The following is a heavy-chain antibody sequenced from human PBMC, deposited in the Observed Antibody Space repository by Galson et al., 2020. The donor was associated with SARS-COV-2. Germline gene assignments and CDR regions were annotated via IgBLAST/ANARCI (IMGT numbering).Heavy chain of an antibody. CDR2: IYHSGST. Sequence: SETLSLTCAVSGGSISSGGYSWSWIRQPPGKGLEWIGYIYHSGSTYYNPSLKSRVTISVDRSKNQFSLKLSSVTAADTAVYYCGGYYDSKDAFDIWGRGTMVTVSS. J-gene: IGHJ3*02. CDR3: GGYYDSKDAFDI. V-gene: IGHV4-30-2*01. CDR1: GGSISSGGYS. D-gene: IGHD3-22*01.